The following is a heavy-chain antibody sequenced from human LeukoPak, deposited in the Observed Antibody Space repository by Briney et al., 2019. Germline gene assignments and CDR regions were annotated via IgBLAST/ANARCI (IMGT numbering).Heavy chain of an antibody. D-gene: IGHD5-24*01. CDR3: ARGGGMATILVIGFDP. J-gene: IGHJ5*02. V-gene: IGHV4-34*01. Sequence: PSETLSLTCAVYGGSFSGYYWSWIRQPPGKGLEWIGEINHSGSTNYNPSIKSRVTISVDTSKNQFSLKLSSVTAAGTAVYYCARGGGMATILVIGFDPWGQGTLVTVSS. CDR1: GGSFSGYY. CDR2: INHSGST.